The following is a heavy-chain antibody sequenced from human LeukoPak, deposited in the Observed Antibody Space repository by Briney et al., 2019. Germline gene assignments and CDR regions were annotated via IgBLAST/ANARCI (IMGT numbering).Heavy chain of an antibody. D-gene: IGHD3-22*01. CDR1: GFTFNTYS. J-gene: IGHJ4*02. V-gene: IGHV3-21*01. CDR3: SGYYDSSGYYYDLDY. CDR2: ISSSSGYI. Sequence: GGSLRLSCAASGFTFNTYSMNWVRQGPGKGLEWVSSISSSSGYIYYADSVKGRFTISRDNAKNSLYLQMNSLRAEDTAVYYCSGYYDSSGYYYDLDYWGQGTLVTVSS.